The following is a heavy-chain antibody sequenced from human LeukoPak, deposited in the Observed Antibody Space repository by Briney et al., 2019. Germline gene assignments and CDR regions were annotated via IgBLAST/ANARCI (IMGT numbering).Heavy chain of an antibody. J-gene: IGHJ4*02. CDR1: GYTFTSYY. D-gene: IGHD1/OR15-1a*01. V-gene: IGHV1-46*01. Sequence: ASVKVSCKASGYTFTSYYMHWVRQAPGQGLVWMGIINPSGGSTSYAQKFQGRVTMTRDTSTSTVYMELSSLRSEDTAVYYCARGLPGKGPGTLFDYWGQGTLVTVSS. CDR2: INPSGGST. CDR3: ARGLPGKGPGTLFDY.